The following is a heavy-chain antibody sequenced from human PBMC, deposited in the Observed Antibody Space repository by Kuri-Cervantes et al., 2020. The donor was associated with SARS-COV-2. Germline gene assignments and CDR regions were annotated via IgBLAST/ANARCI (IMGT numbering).Heavy chain of an antibody. D-gene: IGHD4-11*01. CDR2: IYHSGST. Sequence: SETLSLTCTVSGGSISSGGYYWSWIRQPPGRGLEWIGSIYHSGSTYYNPSLKSRVTISVDTSKNQFSLKLSSVTAADTAVYYCARTYDTVTGDAFDIWGQGTIVTVSS. CDR1: GGSISSGGYY. CDR3: ARTYDTVTGDAFDI. J-gene: IGHJ3*02. V-gene: IGHV4-39*07.